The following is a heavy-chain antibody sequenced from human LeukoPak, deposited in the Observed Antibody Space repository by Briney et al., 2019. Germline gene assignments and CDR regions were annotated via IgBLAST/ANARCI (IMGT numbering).Heavy chain of an antibody. Sequence: GGSLRLSCAASGFTFSSYSMNWVRQASRKGLEWVSSISSSSSYIYYADSVKGRFTISRDNAKNSLYLQMNSLRAEDTAVYYCARAADGYYDSSGYYRYYFDYWGQGTLVTVSS. D-gene: IGHD3-22*01. J-gene: IGHJ4*02. CDR1: GFTFSSYS. CDR2: ISSSSSYI. CDR3: ARAADGYYDSSGYYRYYFDY. V-gene: IGHV3-21*01.